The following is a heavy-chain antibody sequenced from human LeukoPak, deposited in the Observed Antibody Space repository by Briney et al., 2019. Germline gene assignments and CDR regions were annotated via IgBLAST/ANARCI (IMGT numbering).Heavy chain of an antibody. D-gene: IGHD1-1*01. Sequence: SVTLSLTCTVSGGSISSYYWSWIRQPPGKGLEWIGEINHSGSTNYNPSLKSRVTISVDTSKNQFSLKLSSVTAADTAVYYCARGRWNDDYYYYGMDVWGQGTTVTVSS. CDR3: ARGRWNDDYYYYGMDV. CDR2: INHSGST. CDR1: GGSISSYY. J-gene: IGHJ6*02. V-gene: IGHV4-34*01.